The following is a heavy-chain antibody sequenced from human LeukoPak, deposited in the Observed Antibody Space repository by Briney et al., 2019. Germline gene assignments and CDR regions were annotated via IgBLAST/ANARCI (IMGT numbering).Heavy chain of an antibody. CDR1: GFTFSSYW. Sequence: GGSLRLSCAASGFTFSSYWMSWVRQAPGKGLEWVSAISGSGGSTYYADSVKGRFTISRDNSKNALYLQMNSLRAEDTAVYYCAKDLYYYDSSGYLDYYYYGMDVWGQGTTVTVSS. V-gene: IGHV3-23*01. CDR3: AKDLYYYDSSGYLDYYYYGMDV. J-gene: IGHJ6*02. CDR2: ISGSGGST. D-gene: IGHD3-22*01.